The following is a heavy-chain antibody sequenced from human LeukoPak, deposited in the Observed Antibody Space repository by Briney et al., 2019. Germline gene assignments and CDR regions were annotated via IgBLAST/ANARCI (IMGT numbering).Heavy chain of an antibody. CDR1: GFTFSNHW. V-gene: IGHV3-74*01. Sequence: PGGSLRLSCAASGFTFSNHWMHWVRQAPGKGLVWVSRIKSDGSSTSYADSVKGRFTISRDNAKNTLYLQMNSLRVEDTAMYYCARDGLRRPPTPYCGGDCPLDYWGQGTLVSVSS. D-gene: IGHD2-21*02. CDR3: ARDGLRRPPTPYCGGDCPLDY. J-gene: IGHJ4*02. CDR2: IKSDGSST.